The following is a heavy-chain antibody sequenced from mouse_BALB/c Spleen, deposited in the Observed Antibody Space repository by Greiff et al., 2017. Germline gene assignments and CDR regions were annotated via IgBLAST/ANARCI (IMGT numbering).Heavy chain of an antibody. Sequence: EVKLVESGGGLVQPGGSRKLSCAASGFTFSDYGMAWVRQAPGKGPEWVAFISNLAYSIYYADTVTGRFTISRENAKNTLYLEMSSLRSEDTAMYYCARGASYYFDYWGQGTTLTVSS. CDR3: ARGASYYFDY. D-gene: IGHD6-1*01. V-gene: IGHV5-15*02. J-gene: IGHJ2*01. CDR1: GFTFSDYG. CDR2: ISNLAYSI.